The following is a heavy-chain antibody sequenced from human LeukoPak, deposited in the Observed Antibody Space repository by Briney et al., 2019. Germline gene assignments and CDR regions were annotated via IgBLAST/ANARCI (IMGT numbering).Heavy chain of an antibody. CDR2: INTNTGNP. CDR3: ARGGVYDYVWGSYRHNWFDP. J-gene: IGHJ5*02. D-gene: IGHD3-16*02. Sequence: ASVKVSCKASGYTFTSYAMNWVRQAPGQGLEWMGWINTNTGNPTYAQGFTGRFVFSLDTSVSTAYLQISSLKAEDTAVYYCARGGVYDYVWGSYRHNWFDPWGQGTLVTVSS. V-gene: IGHV7-4-1*02. CDR1: GYTFTSYA.